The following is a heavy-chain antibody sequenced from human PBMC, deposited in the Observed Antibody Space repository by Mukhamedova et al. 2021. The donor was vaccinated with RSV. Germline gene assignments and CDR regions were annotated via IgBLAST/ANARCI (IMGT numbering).Heavy chain of an antibody. CDR1: Y. CDR3: ARMRESLVPADAFDI. Sequence: YMGWIRQPPGKGLEWIGSIYYSGSTYYNPSLKSRVTISVDTSKNQFSLKLSSVTAADTAVYYCARMRESLVPADAFDIWGQGTMVTVS. D-gene: IGHD2-2*01. CDR2: IYYSGST. V-gene: IGHV4-39*01. J-gene: IGHJ3*02.